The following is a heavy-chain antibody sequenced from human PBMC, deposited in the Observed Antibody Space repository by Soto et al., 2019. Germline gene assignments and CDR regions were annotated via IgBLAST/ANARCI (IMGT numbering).Heavy chain of an antibody. CDR1: GGSFSGYY. CDR2: INHSGST. J-gene: IGHJ6*03. Sequence: SETLSLTCAVYGGSFSGYYWSWIRQPPGKGLEWIGEINHSGSTNYNPSLKSRVTISVDTSKNQFSLKLSSVTAADTAVYYCASVVSAYYDFWSGCYIERELNYMDVWGKGTTVTVSS. V-gene: IGHV4-34*01. CDR3: ASVVSAYYDFWSGCYIERELNYMDV. D-gene: IGHD3-3*01.